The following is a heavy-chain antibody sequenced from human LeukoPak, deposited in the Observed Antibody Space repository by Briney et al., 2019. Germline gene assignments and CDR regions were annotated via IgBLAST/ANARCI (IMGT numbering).Heavy chain of an antibody. V-gene: IGHV4-61*01. D-gene: IGHD2-15*01. CDR3: ARGLGRAIRG. Sequence: SETLSLTCTVSGGSVSSGSYYWSWVRQPPGKGLEWIGYIYYSGSTNYNPSLKSRVTISVDTSKNQFSLKLSSVTAADTAVYYCARGLGRAIRGWGQGTLVTVSS. CDR1: GGSVSSGSYY. J-gene: IGHJ4*02. CDR2: IYYSGST.